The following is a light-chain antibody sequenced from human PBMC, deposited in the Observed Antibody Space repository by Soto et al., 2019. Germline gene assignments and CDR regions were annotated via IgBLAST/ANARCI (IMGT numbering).Light chain of an antibody. Sequence: QSALTQPPSASGAPGQSVTISCTGTSSDVGGYNYVSWYQQHPGKAPKLMIYEVSKRPSGVPDRFSGSKSGNTASLTVSGLQAEDEADYYCRSYVGSNHFYVFGTGTNLTVL. CDR1: SSDVGGYNY. CDR3: RSYVGSNHFYV. J-gene: IGLJ1*01. CDR2: EVS. V-gene: IGLV2-8*01.